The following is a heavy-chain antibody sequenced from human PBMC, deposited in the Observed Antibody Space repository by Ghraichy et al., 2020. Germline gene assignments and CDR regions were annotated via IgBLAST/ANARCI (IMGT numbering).Heavy chain of an antibody. Sequence: SETLSLTCTVSGGSISSSSYYWGWIRQPPGKGLEWIGSIYYSGSTYYNPSLKSRVTISVDTSKNQFSLKLSSVTAADTAVYYCARHKAARSGYYYYYYMDVWGKGTTVTVSS. V-gene: IGHV4-39*01. CDR2: IYYSGST. CDR3: ARHKAARSGYYYYYYMDV. J-gene: IGHJ6*03. D-gene: IGHD6-6*01. CDR1: GGSISSSSYY.